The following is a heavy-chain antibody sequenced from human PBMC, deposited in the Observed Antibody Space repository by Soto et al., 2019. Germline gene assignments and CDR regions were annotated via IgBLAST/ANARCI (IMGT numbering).Heavy chain of an antibody. CDR1: GLTFSKFV. J-gene: IGHJ6*02. Sequence: GGSLRLSCAASGLTFSKFVMRCVRQTPGKGLEWVSTITETGGDTYYTDSVKGRFTISRDNSKNTLYLQMTSLRAEDTALYYCTKASPDRHHMDVWGQGTTVTVSS. CDR2: ITETGGDT. CDR3: TKASPDRHHMDV. V-gene: IGHV3-23*01.